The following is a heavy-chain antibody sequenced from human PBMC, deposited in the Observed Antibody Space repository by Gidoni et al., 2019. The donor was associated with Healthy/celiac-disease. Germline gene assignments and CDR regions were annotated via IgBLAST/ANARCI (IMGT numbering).Heavy chain of an antibody. CDR1: GYSFTSYW. CDR3: ARSWGYGSGDFIDYYYYYGMDV. J-gene: IGHJ6*02. CDR2: IYPGDSDT. D-gene: IGHD3-10*01. V-gene: IGHV5-51*03. Sequence: EVQLVQSGAEVKKPGESLKISCKGSGYSFTSYWIGWVRQMPGKGLEWMGIIYPGDSDTRYSPSFQGQVTISADKSISTAYLQWSSLKASDTAMYYCARSWGYGSGDFIDYYYYYGMDVWGQGTTVTVSS.